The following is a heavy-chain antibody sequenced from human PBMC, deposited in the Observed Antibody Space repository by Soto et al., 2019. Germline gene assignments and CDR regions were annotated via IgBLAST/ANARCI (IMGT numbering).Heavy chain of an antibody. Sequence: PGGSLRLSSTASGFTFGDYAMSWVRQAPGKGREWVGFIRSKAYGGTTEYAASVKGRFTISRDDSKSIAYLQMNSLKTEDTAVYYCSVPYYDILNCSPNEGPPYGMDVWGQGTTVTVSS. D-gene: IGHD3-9*01. V-gene: IGHV3-49*04. CDR3: SVPYYDILNCSPNEGPPYGMDV. CDR2: IRSKAYGGTT. J-gene: IGHJ6*02. CDR1: GFTFGDYA.